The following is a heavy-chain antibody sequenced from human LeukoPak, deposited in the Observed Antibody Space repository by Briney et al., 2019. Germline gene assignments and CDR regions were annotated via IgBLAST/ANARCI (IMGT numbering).Heavy chain of an antibody. Sequence: ASVKVSCKASGYTFTSYDINWVRQATGQGLEWMGWINPNSGGTNYAQKFQGRVTMTRDTSISTAHMELSRLRSEDTAVYYCARGGLPAYYYYMDVWGKGTTVTVSS. J-gene: IGHJ6*03. CDR2: INPNSGGT. V-gene: IGHV1-2*02. D-gene: IGHD1-26*01. CDR1: GYTFTSYD. CDR3: ARGGLPAYYYYMDV.